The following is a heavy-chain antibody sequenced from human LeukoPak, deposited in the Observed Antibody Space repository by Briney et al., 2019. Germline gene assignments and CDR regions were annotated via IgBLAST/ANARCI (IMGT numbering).Heavy chain of an antibody. J-gene: IGHJ6*03. V-gene: IGHV1-2*02. D-gene: IGHD3-3*01. CDR2: INPNSGDT. CDR1: GYTFTGYY. CDR3: SRDFGEPTGYYMDV. Sequence: GASVKVSCKASGYTFTGYYMHWVRQAPGQGLEWMGWINPNSGDTNYAQKFQGRVTMTRDTSISTAYMELSSLRSDDPAVYYCSRDFGEPTGYYMDVWGKGTTVTVSS.